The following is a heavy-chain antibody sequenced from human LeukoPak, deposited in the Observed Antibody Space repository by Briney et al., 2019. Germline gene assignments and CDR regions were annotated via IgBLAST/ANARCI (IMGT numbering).Heavy chain of an antibody. CDR3: AKDTTTTGYSYGYYFDY. J-gene: IGHJ4*02. CDR1: GFTFDDYA. V-gene: IGHV3-43D*03. CDR2: ISWDGGST. Sequence: GGSLRLSCAASGFTFDDYAMHWVRQAPGKGLEWVSLISWDGGSTYYADSVKGRFTISRDNSKNSLYLQMNSLRAEDTALYYCAKDTTTTGYSYGYYFDYWGQGTLVTVSS. D-gene: IGHD5-18*01.